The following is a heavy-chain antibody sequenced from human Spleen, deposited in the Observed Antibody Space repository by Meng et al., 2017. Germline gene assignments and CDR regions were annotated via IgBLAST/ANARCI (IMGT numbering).Heavy chain of an antibody. D-gene: IGHD1-1*01. CDR2: INPNNGDT. CDR1: GYTFTAYY. J-gene: IGHJ4*02. V-gene: IGHV1-2*06. Sequence: ASVKVSCKPSGYTFTAYYIHWVRQAPGQGLEWMGHINPNNGDTRYAQKFQGRVSMTRDTSISTAYVELSGLRSDDTAVYYFARLEGGWGQGTLVTVSS. CDR3: ARLEGG.